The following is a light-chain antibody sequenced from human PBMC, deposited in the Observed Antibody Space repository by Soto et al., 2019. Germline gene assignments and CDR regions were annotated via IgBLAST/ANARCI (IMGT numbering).Light chain of an antibody. V-gene: IGKV1-39*01. CDR1: QSIGNY. J-gene: IGKJ3*01. CDR3: QQSYSTPPT. Sequence: DIQMTQSPSSLSASVGDRVTITCRARQSIGNYLNWYQQKPGKATKLLIYGASTLQSGVPSRLSGSGYGTDFTLTISSLQPEDFETYYFQQSYSTPPTVGSGTKVDIK. CDR2: GAS.